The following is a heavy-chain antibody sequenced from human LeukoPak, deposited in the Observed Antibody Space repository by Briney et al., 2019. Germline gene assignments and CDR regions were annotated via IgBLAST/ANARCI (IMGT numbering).Heavy chain of an antibody. Sequence: SETLSLTCAVYGGSFSGYYWSWIRRPPGKGLEWIGEINHSGSTNYNPSLKSRVTISVDTSKNQFSLKLSSVTAADTAVYYCARGRRLDSSGWTYYYYYGMEVWGQGTTVTVSS. CDR1: GGSFSGYY. J-gene: IGHJ6*02. D-gene: IGHD6-19*01. V-gene: IGHV4-34*01. CDR3: ARGRRLDSSGWTYYYYYGMEV. CDR2: INHSGST.